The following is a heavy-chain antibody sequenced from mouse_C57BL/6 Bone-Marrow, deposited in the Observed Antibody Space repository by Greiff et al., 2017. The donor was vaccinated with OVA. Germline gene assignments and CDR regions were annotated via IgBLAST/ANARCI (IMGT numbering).Heavy chain of an antibody. D-gene: IGHD2-3*01. Sequence: VKLMESGAELARPGASVKLSCKASGYTFTSYGISWVKQRTGQGLEWIGEIYPRSGNTYYNEKFKGKATLTADKSSSTAYMELRSLTSEDSAVYFCARLGLLSMDYWGQGTSVTVSS. CDR1: GYTFTSYG. V-gene: IGHV1-81*01. J-gene: IGHJ4*01. CDR3: ARLGLLSMDY. CDR2: IYPRSGNT.